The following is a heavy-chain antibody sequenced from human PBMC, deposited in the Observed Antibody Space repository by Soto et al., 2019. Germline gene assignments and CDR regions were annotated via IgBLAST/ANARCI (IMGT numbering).Heavy chain of an antibody. CDR2: INPNSGGT. V-gene: IGHV1-2*04. CDR3: ARERDGYSRRGLRYYGMDV. CDR1: GYTFTGYY. Sequence: ASVKVSCKASGYTFTGYYMHWVRQAPGQGLEWMGWINPNSGGTNYAQKFQGWVTMTRDTSISTAYMELSRLRSDDTAVYYCARERDGYSRRGLRYYGMDVWGQGTTVTVSS. J-gene: IGHJ6*02. D-gene: IGHD4-4*01.